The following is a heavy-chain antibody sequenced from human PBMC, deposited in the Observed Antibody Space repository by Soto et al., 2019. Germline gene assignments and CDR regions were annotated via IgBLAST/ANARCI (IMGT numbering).Heavy chain of an antibody. CDR3: VRELKAGGHFGMDV. J-gene: IGHJ6*02. CDR2: VIPLFGTS. CDR1: GGAFSTYA. Sequence: QVQLVQSGAEVKEPGSSVKVACQASGGAFSTYAISWVRQAPGQGLEWMGGVIPLFGTSNYLPKFQGRVSIAADRSTETVYMELSRLRFDDTAVYFCVRELKAGGHFGMDVWGQGTTVTVSS. V-gene: IGHV1-69*06. D-gene: IGHD3-16*01.